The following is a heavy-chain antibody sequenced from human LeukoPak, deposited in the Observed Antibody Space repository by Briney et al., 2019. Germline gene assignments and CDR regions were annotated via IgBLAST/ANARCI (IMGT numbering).Heavy chain of an antibody. CDR2: INPDSGGT. J-gene: IGHJ6*02. CDR3: ARDTDSGTPGYYYGMDV. CDR1: GYTFTLTDYY. V-gene: IGHV1-2*02. D-gene: IGHD1-26*01. Sequence: ASVKVSCKASGYTFTLTDYYIPWVRQAPGQGLEWMGWINPDSGGTNYAQKFQGTVTMTRDTSTSTVYMELSSLRSEDTAVYYCARDTDSGTPGYYYGMDVWGQGTTVTVSS.